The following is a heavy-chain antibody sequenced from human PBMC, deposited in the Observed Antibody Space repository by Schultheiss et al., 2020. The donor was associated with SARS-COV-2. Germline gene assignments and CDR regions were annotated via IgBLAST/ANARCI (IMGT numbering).Heavy chain of an antibody. D-gene: IGHD2-15*01. CDR3: ASGSGYCSGGSCYGGYRTYYYYGMDV. Sequence: SETLSLTCAVYGGSFSGYYWSWIRQPPGKGLEWIGEINHSGSTNYNPSLKSRVTISVDTSKNQFSLKLSSVTAADTAVYYCASGSGYCSGGSCYGGYRTYYYYGMDVWGQGTAVNGS. V-gene: IGHV4-34*01. CDR1: GGSFSGYY. CDR2: INHSGST. J-gene: IGHJ6*02.